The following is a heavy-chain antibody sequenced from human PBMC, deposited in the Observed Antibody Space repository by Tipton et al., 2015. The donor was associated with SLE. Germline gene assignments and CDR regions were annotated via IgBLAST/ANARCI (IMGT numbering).Heavy chain of an antibody. Sequence: TLSLTCTVSGGSIDTSYWSWIRHSPGKGLEWIGYIYHSEGPTYNPSLRRRVTISVGTSKNQFSLKLSSVTAADTAVYYCARAGPVGRYFDWVDYWGQGTLVTVSS. D-gene: IGHD3-9*01. CDR3: ARAGPVGRYFDWVDY. J-gene: IGHJ4*02. CDR2: IYHSEGP. CDR1: GGSIDTSY. V-gene: IGHV4-59*12.